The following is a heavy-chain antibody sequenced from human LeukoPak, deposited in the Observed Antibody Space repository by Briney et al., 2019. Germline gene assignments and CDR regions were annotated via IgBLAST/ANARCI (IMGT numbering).Heavy chain of an antibody. CDR3: AKGVTTVNPFDY. Sequence: PGGSLRLSCAASGFTFSSYGMHWVRQAPGKGLEWVAFIRYDGSNKYYADSVKGRFTISRDNSKNTLYLQMNSLRAEDTAVYYCAKGVTTVNPFDYWGQGTLVTVSS. V-gene: IGHV3-30*02. CDR2: IRYDGSNK. D-gene: IGHD4-17*01. J-gene: IGHJ4*02. CDR1: GFTFSSYG.